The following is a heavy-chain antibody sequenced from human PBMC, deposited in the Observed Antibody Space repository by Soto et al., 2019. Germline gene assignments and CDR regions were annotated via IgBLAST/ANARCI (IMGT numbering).Heavy chain of an antibody. V-gene: IGHV3-23*01. Sequence: PGGSLRLSCAASGFTLSSYAMSWVRQAPGKGLEWVSAISGSGGSTYYAVSVKGRFTISRDNSKNTLYLQMNSLRAEDTAVYYCAKDGYCSGGSCYSGHDYFDYWGQGTQVTVSS. CDR1: GFTLSSYA. CDR2: ISGSGGST. CDR3: AKDGYCSGGSCYSGHDYFDY. D-gene: IGHD2-15*01. J-gene: IGHJ4*02.